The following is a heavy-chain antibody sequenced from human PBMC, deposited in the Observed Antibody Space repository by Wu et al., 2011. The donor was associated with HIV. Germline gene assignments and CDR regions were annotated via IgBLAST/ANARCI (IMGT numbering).Heavy chain of an antibody. J-gene: IGHJ3*02. V-gene: IGHV3-30*02. CDR1: GFTFSSYG. CDR3: AKDFLGVVPRTFRRSPLISDAFDI. CDR2: IRYDGSNK. D-gene: IGHD3-10*01. Sequence: RLSCAASGFTFSSYGMHWVRQAPGKGLEWVAFIRYDGSNKYYADSVKGRFTISRDNSKNTLYLQMNSLRAEDTAVYYCAKDFLGVVPRTFRRSPLISDAFDIWGQGTMVTVSS.